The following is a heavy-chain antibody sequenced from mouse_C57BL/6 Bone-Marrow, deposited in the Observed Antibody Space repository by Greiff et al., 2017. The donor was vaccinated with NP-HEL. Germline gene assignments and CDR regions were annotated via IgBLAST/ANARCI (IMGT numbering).Heavy chain of an antibody. CDR3: AREGTIYYYGRGFAY. V-gene: IGHV1-82*01. CDR2: IYPGDGDT. D-gene: IGHD1-1*01. J-gene: IGHJ3*01. Sequence: VQLQQSGPELVKPGASVKISCKASGYAFSSSWMNWVKQRPGKGLEWIGRIYPGDGDTNYNGKFKGKATLTADKSSSTAYMQLSSLTSEDSAVYFCAREGTIYYYGRGFAYWGQGTLVTVSA. CDR1: GYAFSSSW.